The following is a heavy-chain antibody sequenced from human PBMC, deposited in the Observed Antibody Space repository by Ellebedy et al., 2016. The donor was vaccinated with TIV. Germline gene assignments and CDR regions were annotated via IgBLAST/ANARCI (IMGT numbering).Heavy chain of an antibody. CDR1: GGSISSYY. CDR3: ARSYGSGSSAWFDP. CDR2: IYYSGST. V-gene: IGHV4-59*01. D-gene: IGHD3-10*01. Sequence: SETLSLXCTVSGGSISSYYWSWIRQPPGKGLEWIGYIYYSGSTNYNPSLKSRVTISVDTSKNQFSLKLSSVTAADTAVYYCARSYGSGSSAWFDPWGQGTLVTVSS. J-gene: IGHJ5*02.